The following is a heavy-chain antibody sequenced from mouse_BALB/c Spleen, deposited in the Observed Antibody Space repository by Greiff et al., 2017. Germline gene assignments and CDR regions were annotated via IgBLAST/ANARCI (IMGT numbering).Heavy chain of an antibody. Sequence: EVQVVESGGGLVQPGGSLKLSCAASGFTFSSYGMSWVRQTPDKRLELVATINSNGGSTYYPDSVKGRFTISRDNAKNTLYLQMSSLKSEDTAMYYCAREWGYGNYAYWGQGTLVTVSA. V-gene: IGHV5-6-3*01. D-gene: IGHD2-1*01. CDR3: AREWGYGNYAY. J-gene: IGHJ3*01. CDR2: INSNGGST. CDR1: GFTFSSYG.